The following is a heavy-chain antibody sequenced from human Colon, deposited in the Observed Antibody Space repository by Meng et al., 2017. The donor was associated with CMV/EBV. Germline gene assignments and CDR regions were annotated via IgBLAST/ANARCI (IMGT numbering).Heavy chain of an antibody. J-gene: IGHJ4*02. CDR1: GFSFSDHA. CDR2: ITGRSTDT. CDR3: ARESGYGFLGSNYFDS. D-gene: IGHD3-9*01. Sequence: GFSFSDHAMGWVRQAPGKGLDWVSAITGRSTDTFYADSVKGRFTIFRDNSNNTLYLQMSGLRAADTAVYYCARESGYGFLGSNYFDSWGQGALVTVSS. V-gene: IGHV3-23*01.